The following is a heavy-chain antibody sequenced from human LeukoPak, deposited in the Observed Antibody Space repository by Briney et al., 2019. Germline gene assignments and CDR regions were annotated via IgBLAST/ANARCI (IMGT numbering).Heavy chain of an antibody. J-gene: IGHJ3*02. CDR1: GGSISSYY. CDR2: IYYSGST. V-gene: IGHV4-59*12. Sequence: SETLSLTCTVSGGSISSYYWSWIRQPPGKGLEWIGYIYYSGSTNYNPSLKSRVTISVDKSKNQFSLKLSSVTAADTAVYYCARGYYYDTRNAFDIWGQGTMVTVSS. D-gene: IGHD3-22*01. CDR3: ARGYYYDTRNAFDI.